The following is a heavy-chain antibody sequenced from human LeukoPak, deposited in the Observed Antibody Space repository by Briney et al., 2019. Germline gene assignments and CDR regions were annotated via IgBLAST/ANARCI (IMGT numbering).Heavy chain of an antibody. Sequence: SETLSLTCAVSGYSISSGYYWGWIRQPPGKGLEWIGSIYHSGSTYYNPSLKSRVTISVDTSKNQFSLKLSSVTAADTAVYYCARDPYDFWSGYYSLYYTDVWGKGTTVTVSS. J-gene: IGHJ6*03. V-gene: IGHV4-38-2*02. CDR2: IYHSGST. D-gene: IGHD3-3*01. CDR1: GYSISSGYY. CDR3: ARDPYDFWSGYYSLYYTDV.